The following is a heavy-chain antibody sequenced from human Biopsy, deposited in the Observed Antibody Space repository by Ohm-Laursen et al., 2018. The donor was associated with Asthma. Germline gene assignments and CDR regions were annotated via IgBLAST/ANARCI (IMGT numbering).Heavy chain of an antibody. Sequence: SLRLSCAASGFTFSIYDIHWVRQAPGKGLEWVAVISYDGGNKFYGDSVKGRFTLSRDNSRNTLYLQMNSLRVEDTAIYYCARTHERWTSIQDDALDIWGQGSMVIVSS. V-gene: IGHV3-30*03. D-gene: IGHD4-23*01. CDR2: ISYDGGNK. CDR3: ARTHERWTSIQDDALDI. J-gene: IGHJ3*02. CDR1: GFTFSIYD.